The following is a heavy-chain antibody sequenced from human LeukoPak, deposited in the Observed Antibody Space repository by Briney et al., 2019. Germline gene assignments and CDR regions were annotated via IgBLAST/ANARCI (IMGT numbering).Heavy chain of an antibody. Sequence: GGSLRLSCAASGFTFSNYGMHWVRQAPGKGLVWVSRINSDGSDIRYADSVKGRFTISRDNAKNTLYLQMNSLRAEDTAVYYCARGRRSSGLYDAFDMRGQGTMVSVSS. J-gene: IGHJ3*02. D-gene: IGHD6-19*01. CDR3: ARGRRSSGLYDAFDM. V-gene: IGHV3-74*01. CDR2: INSDGSDI. CDR1: GFTFSNYG.